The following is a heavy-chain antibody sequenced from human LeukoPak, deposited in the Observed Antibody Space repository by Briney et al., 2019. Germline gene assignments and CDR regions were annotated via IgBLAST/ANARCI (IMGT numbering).Heavy chain of an antibody. CDR3: AQDYSSGPGYYYYMDV. J-gene: IGHJ6*03. CDR1: GFTISSYA. CDR2: ISGSGSST. V-gene: IGHV3-23*01. Sequence: GGSLRLSCAASGFTISSYAMTWVRQAPGKGLEWVSAISGSGSSTYYSDSVKGRFTISRDDSKNTMYLQMNSLRAEDTAVYYCAQDYSSGPGYYYYMDVWGQGTTVTVSS. D-gene: IGHD6-19*01.